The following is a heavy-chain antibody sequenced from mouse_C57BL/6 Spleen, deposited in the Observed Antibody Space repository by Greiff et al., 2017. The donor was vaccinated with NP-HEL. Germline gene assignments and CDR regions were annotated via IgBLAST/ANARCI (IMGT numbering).Heavy chain of an antibody. V-gene: IGHV1-4*01. CDR2: INPSSGYT. J-gene: IGHJ4*01. CDR3: ARNYDYPYYAMDY. CDR1: GYTFTSYT. D-gene: IGHD2-4*01. Sequence: VQLQQSGAELARPGASVKMSCKASGYTFTSYTMHWVKQRPGQGLEWIGYINPSSGYTKYNQKFKDKATLTADKSSSTAYMQLSSLTSEDSAVYYCARNYDYPYYAMDYWGQGTSVTVSS.